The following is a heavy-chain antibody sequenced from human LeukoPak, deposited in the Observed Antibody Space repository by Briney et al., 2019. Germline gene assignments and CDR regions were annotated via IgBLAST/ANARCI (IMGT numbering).Heavy chain of an antibody. D-gene: IGHD4-17*01. J-gene: IGHJ4*02. Sequence: GGSLRLSCAASEFTFSSYWMSRVRQAPGKGLEWAANIKQDGGQIYYLESVKGRFTVSRDNAKNSLYLQMNSLRAEDTAVYYCARLGARQMLEYWGQGTLVTVSS. CDR3: ARLGARQMLEY. V-gene: IGHV3-7*01. CDR1: EFTFSSYW. CDR2: IKQDGGQI.